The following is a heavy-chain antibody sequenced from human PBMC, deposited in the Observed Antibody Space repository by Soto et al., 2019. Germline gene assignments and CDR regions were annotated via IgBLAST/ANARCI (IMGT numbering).Heavy chain of an antibody. V-gene: IGHV4-31*03. D-gene: IGHD5-18*01. CDR3: ARGGDSYGYGEYYYYGMDV. CDR2: IYGSGST. CDR1: GGPITNY. Sequence: TLSLTCTVSGGPITNYWSWIRQHPGKGLEWIGYIYGSGSTYYNPSLKSRLTMSLDTSKNTVYLQMNSVGAEDTAVYYCARGGDSYGYGEYYYYGMDVWGQGTTVTVSS. J-gene: IGHJ6*02.